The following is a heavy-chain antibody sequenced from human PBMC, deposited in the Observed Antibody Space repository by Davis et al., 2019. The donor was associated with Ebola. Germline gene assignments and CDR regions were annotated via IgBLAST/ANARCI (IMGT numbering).Heavy chain of an antibody. CDR2: IWSDKSNE. CDR1: GFSLPRYG. V-gene: IGHV3-30*02. CDR3: AKDIDYDRGAFDS. Sequence: PGGSLRPSCAASGFSLPRYGMGWVRQAPGKGLEWAAFIWSDKSNEDYLNSVKGRFTISRDNSKNMLYLEMRHLRPEDTAVYYCAKDIDYDRGAFDSWGQGTLVTVSS. D-gene: IGHD4-17*01. J-gene: IGHJ4*02.